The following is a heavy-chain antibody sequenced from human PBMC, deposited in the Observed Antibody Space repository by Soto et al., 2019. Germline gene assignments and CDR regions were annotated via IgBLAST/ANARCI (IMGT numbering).Heavy chain of an antibody. J-gene: IGHJ1*01. CDR3: ARGRMGEMATLEYLLYY. D-gene: IGHD3-16*01. Sequence: SVKVSCKASGGTFSSYAISWVRQAPGQGLEWMGGIIPIFGTANYAQKFQGRVTITADESTSTAYMELSSLRSEDTAVYYCARGRMGEMATLEYLLYYWGQGTLVTVAS. V-gene: IGHV1-69*13. CDR1: GGTFSSYA. CDR2: IIPIFGTA.